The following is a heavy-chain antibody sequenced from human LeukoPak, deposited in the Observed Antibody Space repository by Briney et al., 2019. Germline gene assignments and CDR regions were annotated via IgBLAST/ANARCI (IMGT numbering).Heavy chain of an antibody. Sequence: SQTLSLTCTVSGGSISSGDYYWSWIRQPPGKGLEWIGYIYYSGSTYYNPSLKSRVTISVDTSKNQFSLKLSSVTAADTAVYYCARRKYCYDSSGEGNWFDPWGQGTLVTVSS. V-gene: IGHV4-30-4*01. J-gene: IGHJ5*02. CDR3: ARRKYCYDSSGEGNWFDP. CDR1: GGSISSGDYY. CDR2: IYYSGST. D-gene: IGHD3-22*01.